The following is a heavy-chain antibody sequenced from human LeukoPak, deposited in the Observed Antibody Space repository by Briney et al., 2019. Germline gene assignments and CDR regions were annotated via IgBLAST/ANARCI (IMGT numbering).Heavy chain of an antibody. CDR1: GGTFSSYT. CDR2: IIPILGIA. V-gene: IGHV1-69*02. CDR3: ARVSSSPDPRRNY. D-gene: IGHD6-6*01. J-gene: IGHJ4*02. Sequence: SVKVSCKASGGTFSSYTISWVRQAPAQGLEWMGRIIPILGIANYAQKFQGRVTITADKSTSTAYMELSSLRSEDTAVYYCARVSSSPDPRRNYWGQGTLVTVSS.